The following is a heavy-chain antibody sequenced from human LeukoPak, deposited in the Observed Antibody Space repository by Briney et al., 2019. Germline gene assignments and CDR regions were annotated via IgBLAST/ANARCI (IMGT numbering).Heavy chain of an antibody. D-gene: IGHD4-17*01. Sequence: GGSLRLSCAASGFTLSSYPMSGVRQPPGKGLEWVSAISGSGGSTYYADSVKGRFTISRDNSKNTLYLQMNSLRAEDTAVYYCAKDRVFYGDYFDYWGQGTLVTVSS. CDR2: ISGSGGST. CDR3: AKDRVFYGDYFDY. CDR1: GFTLSSYP. V-gene: IGHV3-23*01. J-gene: IGHJ4*02.